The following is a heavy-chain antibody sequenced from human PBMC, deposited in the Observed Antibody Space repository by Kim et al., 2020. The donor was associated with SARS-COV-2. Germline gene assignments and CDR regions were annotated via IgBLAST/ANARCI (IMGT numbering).Heavy chain of an antibody. CDR2: ISGSGGST. CDR3: AKDSSEQWIIVVVTAILRYFDY. Sequence: GGSLRLSCAASGFTFSSYAMSWVRQAPGKGLEWVSAISGSGGSTYYADSVKGRFTISRDNSKNTLYLQMNSLRAEDTAVYYCAKDSSEQWIIVVVTAILRYFDYWGQGTLVTVSS. V-gene: IGHV3-23*01. J-gene: IGHJ4*02. CDR1: GFTFSSYA. D-gene: IGHD2-21*02.